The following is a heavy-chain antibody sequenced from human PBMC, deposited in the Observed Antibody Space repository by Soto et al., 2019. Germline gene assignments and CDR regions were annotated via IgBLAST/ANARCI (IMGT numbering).Heavy chain of an antibody. CDR3: ARGAWTVVPAAIGNYFDY. CDR2: IYYSGST. D-gene: IGHD2-2*02. V-gene: IGHV4-59*01. J-gene: IGHJ4*02. Sequence: PSETLSLTCTVSGGSISSYYWSWIRQPPGKGLEWIGYIYYSGSTNYNPSLKSRVTISVDTSKNQFSLKLSSVTAADTAVYYCARGAWTVVPAAIGNYFDYWGQGTLVTVS. CDR1: GGSISSYY.